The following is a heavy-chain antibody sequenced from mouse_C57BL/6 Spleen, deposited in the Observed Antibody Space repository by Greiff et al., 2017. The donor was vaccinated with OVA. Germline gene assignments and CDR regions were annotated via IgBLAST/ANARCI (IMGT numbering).Heavy chain of an antibody. CDR3: ARDRYYGSRYWYFDV. V-gene: IGHV3-6*01. D-gene: IGHD1-1*01. CDR1: GYSITSGYY. Sequence: EESGPGLVKPSQSLSLTCSVTGYSITSGYYWNWIRQFPGNKLEWMGYISYDGSNNYNPSLKNRISITRDTSKNQFFLKLKSVTTEDTATYYCARDRYYGSRYWYFDVWGTGTTVTVSS. CDR2: ISYDGSN. J-gene: IGHJ1*03.